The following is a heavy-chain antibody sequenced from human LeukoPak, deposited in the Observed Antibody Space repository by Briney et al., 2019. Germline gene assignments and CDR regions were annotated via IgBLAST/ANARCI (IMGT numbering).Heavy chain of an antibody. CDR3: ARGPRTMIVVVITRGWFDP. CDR1: GGSISSSSYY. V-gene: IGHV4-39*07. CDR2: IYYSGST. J-gene: IGHJ5*02. Sequence: SETLSLTCTVSGGSISSSSYYWGWIRQPPGKGLGLIGSIYYSGSTYYNPSLKSRVTISVDTSKNQFSLKLSSVTAADTAVYYCARGPRTMIVVVITRGWFDPWGQGTLVTVSS. D-gene: IGHD3-22*01.